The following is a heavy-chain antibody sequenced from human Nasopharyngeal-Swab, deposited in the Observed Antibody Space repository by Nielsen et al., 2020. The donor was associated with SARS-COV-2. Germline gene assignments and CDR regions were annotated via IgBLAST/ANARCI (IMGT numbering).Heavy chain of an antibody. CDR1: GFTFRSYA. J-gene: IGHJ3*02. D-gene: IGHD6-19*01. CDR2: ISYDGSNK. V-gene: IGHV3-30*04. CDR3: ANGEYSSGWYPGAI. Sequence: GESLKISCSASGFTFRSYAMHWVRQAPGKGLDWVAVISYDGSNKYYADSVKGRFTISRDNAKNSLYLQMNSLRAEDTALYYCANGEYSSGWYPGAIWGQGTMVTVSS.